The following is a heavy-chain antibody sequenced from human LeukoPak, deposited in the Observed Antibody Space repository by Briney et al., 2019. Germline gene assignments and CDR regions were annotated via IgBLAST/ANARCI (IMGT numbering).Heavy chain of an antibody. CDR1: GGSISSYY. Sequence: PSETLSLTCTVSGGSISSYYWSWIRQPPGKGLEWIGYIYHSGSTNYNPSLKSRVTISVDTSKNQFSLKLSSVTAADTAVYYCAREAGRYFDWSQPSYYFDYWGQGTLVTVSS. V-gene: IGHV4-59*01. CDR3: AREAGRYFDWSQPSYYFDY. CDR2: IYHSGST. D-gene: IGHD3-9*01. J-gene: IGHJ4*02.